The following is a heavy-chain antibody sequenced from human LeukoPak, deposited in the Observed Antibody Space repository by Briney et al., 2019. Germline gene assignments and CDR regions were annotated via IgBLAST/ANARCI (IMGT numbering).Heavy chain of an antibody. V-gene: IGHV4-61*02. J-gene: IGHJ6*03. CDR3: ARDRYEQQLVYTERYYYYYMDV. D-gene: IGHD6-13*01. CDR1: GGSISSGSYY. Sequence: PSQTLSLTCTVSGGSISSGSYYWSWIRQPAGKGLEWIGLIYTSGSTNYNPSLKSRVTISVDTSKNQFSLKLSSVTAADTAVYYCARDRYEQQLVYTERYYYYYMDVWGKGTTVTVSS. CDR2: IYTSGST.